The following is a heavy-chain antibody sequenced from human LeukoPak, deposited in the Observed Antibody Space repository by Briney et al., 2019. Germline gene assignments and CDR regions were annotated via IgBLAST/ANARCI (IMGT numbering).Heavy chain of an antibody. V-gene: IGHV3-23*01. CDR3: AKPPCTSCYLFRMDV. CDR2: ISGSGGST. J-gene: IGHJ6*02. CDR1: GFIFSNYA. D-gene: IGHD2-2*01. Sequence: GGSLRLSCAVSGFIFSNYAMSWVRQAPGKGLEWVSTISGSGGSTYDADFVKGRFTISRDNSKNTPYLQMNSLRAEDTAVYYCAKPPCTSCYLFRMDVWGQGTTVTVSS.